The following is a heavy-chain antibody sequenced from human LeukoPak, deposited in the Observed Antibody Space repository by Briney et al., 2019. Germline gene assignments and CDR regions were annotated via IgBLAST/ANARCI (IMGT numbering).Heavy chain of an antibody. Sequence: PGGSLRLSCAASGFTVSSNYMSWVRQAPGKGLEWVSVIYSGGSTYYADSVKGRFTISRDNSENTLYLQMNSLRAEDTAVYYCARQSYSSGWLSGWGQGTLVTVSS. CDR1: GFTVSSNY. CDR3: ARQSYSSGWLSG. D-gene: IGHD6-19*01. CDR2: IYSGGST. J-gene: IGHJ4*02. V-gene: IGHV3-66*04.